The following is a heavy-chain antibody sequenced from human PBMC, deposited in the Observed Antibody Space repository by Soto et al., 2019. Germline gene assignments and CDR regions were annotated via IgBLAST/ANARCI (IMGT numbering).Heavy chain of an antibody. D-gene: IGHD3-22*01. J-gene: IGHJ4*02. CDR1: GYTFTDYY. Sequence: GASVKVSFKASGYTFTDYYMHWLRQAPGQGPEWMGWINPHSGVTNYAQKFQGWVTMTRDTSITTAYMELRRLRSDDTAVYYCARQADSSGYYIYFDDWGQGTLVTVYS. V-gene: IGHV1-2*04. CDR2: INPHSGVT. CDR3: ARQADSSGYYIYFDD.